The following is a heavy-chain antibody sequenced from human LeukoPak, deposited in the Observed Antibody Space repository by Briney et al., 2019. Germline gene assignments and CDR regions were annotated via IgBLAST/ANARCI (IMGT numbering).Heavy chain of an antibody. CDR2: INPNSGGT. CDR3: ARDLTHRRNYNSSGNQIVSAF. CDR1: GYTFTGYY. J-gene: IGHJ4*02. Sequence: DSVKVSCKASGYTFTGYYMHWVRQAPGQGLEWMGWINPNSGGTNYAQKFQGRVTMTTDTSTSTAYMELRSLRSDDTAVYYCARDLTHRRNYNSSGNQIVSAFWGQGTLVTVSS. V-gene: IGHV1-2*02. D-gene: IGHD3-22*01.